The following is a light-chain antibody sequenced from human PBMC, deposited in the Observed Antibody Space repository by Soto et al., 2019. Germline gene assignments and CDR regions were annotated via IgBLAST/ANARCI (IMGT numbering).Light chain of an antibody. Sequence: QSVLTQPPSASGTPGQRVTISCSGSSSNIGSNYVCWYQQLPGTAPKLLIYRSNQRPSGVPDRFSGSKSGTSASLAISGLRSEDEADYYCAARDDSLSGPVFGGGTKVTVL. J-gene: IGLJ2*01. V-gene: IGLV1-47*01. CDR3: AARDDSLSGPV. CDR1: SSNIGSNY. CDR2: RSN.